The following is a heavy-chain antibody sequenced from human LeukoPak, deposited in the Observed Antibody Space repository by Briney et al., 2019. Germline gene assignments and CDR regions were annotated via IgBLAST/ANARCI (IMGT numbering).Heavy chain of an antibody. Sequence: SETLSLTCTVSGGSISSSSYYWGWIRQPPGKGLEWIGSIYYSGSTYYNPSLKSRVTISVDTSKNQFSLKLSSVTAADTAVYYCARDAYDSSGYYYFDYWGQGTLVTVSS. CDR2: IYYSGST. D-gene: IGHD3-22*01. V-gene: IGHV4-39*07. CDR1: GGSISSSSYY. J-gene: IGHJ4*02. CDR3: ARDAYDSSGYYYFDY.